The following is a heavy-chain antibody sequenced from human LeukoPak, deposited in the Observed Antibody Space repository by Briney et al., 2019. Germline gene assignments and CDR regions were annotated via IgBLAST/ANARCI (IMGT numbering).Heavy chain of an antibody. CDR3: AKQGRLLWFGELLNGNFDY. D-gene: IGHD3-10*01. CDR2: IKEDGSEK. CDR1: GFSFSNYW. Sequence: GGSLRLSCAASGFSFSNYWMSWVRQAPGKRLEWVANIKEDGSEKYYVDSVKGRFTISRDNSKNTLYLQMNSLRAEDTAVYYCAKQGRLLWFGELLNGNFDYWGQGTLVTVSS. J-gene: IGHJ4*02. V-gene: IGHV3-7*02.